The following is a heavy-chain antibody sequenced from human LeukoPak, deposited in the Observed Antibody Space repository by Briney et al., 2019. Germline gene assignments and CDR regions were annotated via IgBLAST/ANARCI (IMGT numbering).Heavy chain of an antibody. V-gene: IGHV4-59*01. D-gene: IGHD2-15*01. CDR2: IYYSGST. J-gene: IGHJ4*02. Sequence: PSETLSLTCTVSGGSISSYYWSWIRQPPGKGLEWIGYIYYSGSTNYNPSLKSRVTISVDTSKNQFSLKLSSVTAADTAVYYCAKDQRGGGYPRLPDYWGQGTLVTVSS. CDR3: AKDQRGGGYPRLPDY. CDR1: GGSISSYY.